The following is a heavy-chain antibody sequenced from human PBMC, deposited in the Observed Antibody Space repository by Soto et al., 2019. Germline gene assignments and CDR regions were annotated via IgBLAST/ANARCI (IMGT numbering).Heavy chain of an antibody. CDR3: ARVPRSVRGGDY. J-gene: IGHJ4*02. V-gene: IGHV4-30-4*01. Sequence: SETLSLTCTVSGGSISSGDYYWSWIRQPPGKGLEWIGYIYYSGSTYYNPSLKSRVTISVDTSKNQFSLKLSSVTAADTAVYYCARVPRSVRGGDYWGQGTLVTVSS. D-gene: IGHD3-10*01. CDR1: GGSISSGDYY. CDR2: IYYSGST.